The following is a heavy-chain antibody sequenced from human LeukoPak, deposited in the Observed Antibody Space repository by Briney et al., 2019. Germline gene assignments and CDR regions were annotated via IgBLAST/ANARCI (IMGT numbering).Heavy chain of an antibody. D-gene: IGHD1-1*01. V-gene: IGHV4-59*12. CDR3: ARDRGTWNDDGFDY. Sequence: SETLSLTCTVSGVSISSYYWNWIRQPPGKGLEYVGYIFYSGRTNYNPSLKSRVTMSVDTSKNQFSLKLSSVTAADTAVYYCARDRGTWNDDGFDYWGQGTLVTVSS. J-gene: IGHJ4*02. CDR2: IFYSGRT. CDR1: GVSISSYY.